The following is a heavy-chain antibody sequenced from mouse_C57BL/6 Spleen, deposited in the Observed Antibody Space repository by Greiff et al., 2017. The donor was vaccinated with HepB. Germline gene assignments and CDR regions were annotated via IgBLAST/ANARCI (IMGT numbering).Heavy chain of an antibody. J-gene: IGHJ4*01. CDR3: ARRGGPAMDY. Sequence: QVHVKQPGAELVRPGSSVKLSCKASGYTFTSYWMDWVKQRPGQGLEWIGNIYPSDSETHYNQKFKDKATLTVDKSSSTAYMQLSSLTSEDSAVYYCARRGGPAMDYWGQGTSVTVSS. CDR2: IYPSDSET. CDR1: GYTFTSYW. V-gene: IGHV1-61*01.